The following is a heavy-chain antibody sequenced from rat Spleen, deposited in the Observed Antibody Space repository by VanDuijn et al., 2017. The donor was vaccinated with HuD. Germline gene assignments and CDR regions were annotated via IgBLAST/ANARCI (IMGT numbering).Heavy chain of an antibody. V-gene: IGHV2S12*01. CDR1: GFSLTNNG. D-gene: IGHD1-12*02. CDR2: ISSGGHT. CDR3: ARDHSYWGSYYPGGFAY. J-gene: IGHJ3*01. Sequence: QVQLKESGPGLVQPSQTLSLTCSVSGFSLTNNGLSWVRQPPGKGLEWIGTISSGGHTYYDAALTSRLSISRDTSKSQLFLKMSSLKNEDTAIYFCARDHSYWGSYYPGGFAYWGQGTLVTVSS.